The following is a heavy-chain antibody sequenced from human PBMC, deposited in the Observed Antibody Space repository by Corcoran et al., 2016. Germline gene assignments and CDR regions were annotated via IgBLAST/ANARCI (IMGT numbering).Heavy chain of an antibody. CDR3: ARGGGARVRLVDAFDI. CDR2: INHSGST. Sequence: QVQLQQWGAGLLKPSETLSLTCAVYGGSFSGYYWSWIRQPPGKGLEWIGEINHSGSTNYNPSLKSRVTISVDTSKNQFSLKLSSVTAADTAVYYCARGGGARVRLVDAFDIWGQGTMVTVSS. J-gene: IGHJ3*02. D-gene: IGHD1-1*01. V-gene: IGHV4-34*01. CDR1: GGSFSGYY.